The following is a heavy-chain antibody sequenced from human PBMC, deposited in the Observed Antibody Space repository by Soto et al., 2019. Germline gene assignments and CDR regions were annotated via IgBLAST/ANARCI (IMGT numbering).Heavy chain of an antibody. CDR1: GLTFSNFA. J-gene: IGHJ3*01. D-gene: IGHD4-17*01. V-gene: IGHV3-23*01. CDR2: ITGSGYT. CDR3: AKDPNGDYVGAFDF. Sequence: EVQLLESGGDLVQPGGSLRLSCAASGLTFSNFAMTWVRQTPGKGLEWISSITGSGYTRYADSVKGRFTVSRDNSNNTLYLHMNSLGADDTAVYHCAKDPNGDYVGAFDFWGPGTVVTVSS.